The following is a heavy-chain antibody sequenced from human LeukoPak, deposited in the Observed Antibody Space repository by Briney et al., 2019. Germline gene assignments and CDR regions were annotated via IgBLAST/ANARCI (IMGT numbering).Heavy chain of an antibody. D-gene: IGHD3-10*01. CDR1: GYTLTELS. CDR2: FDPEDGET. Sequence: ASVKVSRKVSGYTLTELSMHWVRQAPGKGLEWMGGFDPEDGETIYAQKFQGRVTMTEDTSTDTAYMELSSLRSEDTAVYYCATGVYYGSGSYDSRSNWFDPWGQGTLVTVSS. J-gene: IGHJ5*02. V-gene: IGHV1-24*01. CDR3: ATGVYYGSGSYDSRSNWFDP.